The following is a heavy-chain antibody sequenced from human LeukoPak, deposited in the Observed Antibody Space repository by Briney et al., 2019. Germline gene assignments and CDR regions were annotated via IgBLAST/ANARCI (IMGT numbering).Heavy chain of an antibody. Sequence: QPGGSLRLSCAASGFPLSTYWMTWVRQAPGKGLGWVANIKQDGSEKYYVDSVKGRFTISRDNAKKLLYLQMNSLRVEDTAVYYCARDRGSSGRLGRFDNWGQGTLVTVSP. D-gene: IGHD6-19*01. J-gene: IGHJ4*02. CDR1: GFPLSTYW. V-gene: IGHV3-7*01. CDR3: ARDRGSSGRLGRFDN. CDR2: IKQDGSEK.